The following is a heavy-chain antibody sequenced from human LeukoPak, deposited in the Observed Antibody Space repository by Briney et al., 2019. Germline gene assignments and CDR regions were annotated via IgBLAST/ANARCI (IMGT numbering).Heavy chain of an antibody. CDR2: IYRGGTT. V-gene: IGHV3-53*04. CDR3: ARGGYTYGSNYYYAMDV. D-gene: IGHD5-18*01. Sequence: GGSLRLSCAASGFTFSSYDMTWVRQAPGKGLEWVSLIYRGGTTYYADSVKGRFTISRHNSMNTLYLQMNSLRAEDTAVYYCARGGYTYGSNYYYAMDVWGQGTTVTVSS. J-gene: IGHJ6*02. CDR1: GFTFSSYD.